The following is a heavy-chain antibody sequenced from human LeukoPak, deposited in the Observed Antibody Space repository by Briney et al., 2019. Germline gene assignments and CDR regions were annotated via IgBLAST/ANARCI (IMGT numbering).Heavy chain of an antibody. Sequence: GASVKVSCKASGGTFSSYAISWVRQAPGQGLEWMGGIIPIFGTANYAQKFQGRVTITADESTSTAYMELSSLRSEDTAVYYCARERVTTTSFDYWGQGVLVTVSS. CDR3: ARERVTTTSFDY. J-gene: IGHJ4*02. D-gene: IGHD2/OR15-2a*01. V-gene: IGHV1-69*13. CDR1: GGTFSSYA. CDR2: IIPIFGTA.